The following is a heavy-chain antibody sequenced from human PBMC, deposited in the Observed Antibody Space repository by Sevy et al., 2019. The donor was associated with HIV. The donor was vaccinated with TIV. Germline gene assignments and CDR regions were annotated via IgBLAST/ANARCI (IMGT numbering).Heavy chain of an antibody. CDR3: ARLRYDFWSGYYSNYYYYYGMDV. CDR2: IYPGDSDT. V-gene: IGHV5-51*01. CDR1: GYSFTSYW. D-gene: IGHD3-3*01. J-gene: IGHJ6*02. Sequence: GESLKLSCKGSGYSFTSYWIGWVRQMPGKGLEWMGIIYPGDSDTRYSPSFQGQVTISADKSISTAYLQWSSLKASDTAMYYCARLRYDFWSGYYSNYYYYYGMDVWGQGTTVTVSS.